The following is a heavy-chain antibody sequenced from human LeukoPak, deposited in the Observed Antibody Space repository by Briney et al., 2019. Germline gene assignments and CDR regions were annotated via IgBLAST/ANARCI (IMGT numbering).Heavy chain of an antibody. D-gene: IGHD2-15*01. Sequence: SETLSLTCTVSGGSVSSGSYYWSWIRQPPGKGLEWIGYIYYSGSTNYNPSLKSRVTISVDTSKNQFSLKLSSVTAADTAVYYCARGDVVVVAATPRYYYGMDVWGQGTTVTVSS. CDR2: IYYSGST. CDR3: ARGDVVVVAATPRYYYGMDV. CDR1: GGSVSSGSYY. V-gene: IGHV4-61*01. J-gene: IGHJ6*02.